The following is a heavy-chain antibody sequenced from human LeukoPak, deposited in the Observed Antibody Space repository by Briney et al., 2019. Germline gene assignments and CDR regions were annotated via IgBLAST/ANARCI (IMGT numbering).Heavy chain of an antibody. CDR2: VGISGDT. CDR1: GFTFRSYD. V-gene: IGHV3-13*01. D-gene: IGHD6-19*01. Sequence: PGGSLRLSCAASGFTFRSYDMHWVRQVTGKGLEWVSAVGISGDTYYAGSVKGRFTISRENAKNSLYLQMNSLTAEDTAVYYCVRGGIQVSGIDEIDYWGQGTLVTVSS. CDR3: VRGGIQVSGIDEIDY. J-gene: IGHJ4*02.